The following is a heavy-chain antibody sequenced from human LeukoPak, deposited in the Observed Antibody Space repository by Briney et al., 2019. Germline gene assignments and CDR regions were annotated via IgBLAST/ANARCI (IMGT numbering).Heavy chain of an antibody. V-gene: IGHV4-59*08. CDR2: IYYSGST. Sequence: PSETLSLTCTVSGGSISSYYWSWIRQPPGKGLEWIGYIYYSGSTNYNPSLKSRVTISVDTSKNQFSLKLSSVTAADTAVYYCARLARGLRGVIWFDPWGQGTLVTVSS. J-gene: IGHJ5*02. D-gene: IGHD3-3*01. CDR3: ARLARGLRGVIWFDP. CDR1: GGSISSYY.